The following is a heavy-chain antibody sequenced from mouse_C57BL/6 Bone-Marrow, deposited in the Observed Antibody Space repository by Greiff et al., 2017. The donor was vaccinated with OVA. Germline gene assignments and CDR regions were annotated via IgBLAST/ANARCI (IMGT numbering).Heavy chain of an antibody. J-gene: IGHJ2*01. V-gene: IGHV5-2*01. CDR1: EYEFPSHD. CDR3: GSYLYYVDY. CDR2: INSDGGST. Sequence: EVKLMESGGGLVQPGESLKLSCESNEYEFPSHDMSWVRKTPEKRLELVAAINSDGGSTYYPDTMERRFILSRDNTKKTLYLQISSLRSVDTAFYYCGSYLYYVDYWGQGTTLTVSS. D-gene: IGHD1-1*01.